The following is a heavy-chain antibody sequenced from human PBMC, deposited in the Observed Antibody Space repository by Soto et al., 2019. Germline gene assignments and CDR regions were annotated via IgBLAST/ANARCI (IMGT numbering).Heavy chain of an antibody. CDR1: GLTFSSNW. CDR2: INNDGSGT. D-gene: IGHD4-4*01. CDR3: TRRNRPSYTSDY. J-gene: IGHJ4*02. V-gene: IGHV3-74*01. Sequence: PGGSLRLSCAASGLTFSSNWMQWVRQAPGKGLVWVSRINNDGSGTSYSDSVKGRFTISRDNAKNTLYLQMDSLRAEDTAVYYCTRRNRPSYTSDYWGQGTLVTVSS.